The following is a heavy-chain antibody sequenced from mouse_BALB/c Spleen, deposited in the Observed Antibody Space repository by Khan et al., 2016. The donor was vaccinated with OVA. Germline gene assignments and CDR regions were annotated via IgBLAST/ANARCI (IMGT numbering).Heavy chain of an antibody. Sequence: LVKTGASVKISCKASGYSFTGYYMHWVKQSHGQSLEWIGYISCYNGATSYNQKFKGKATFTVDTSSSTAYMQLNSLTSEDSAVYYCARGDYYGSSSFAYWGQGTLVTVSA. CDR2: ISCYNGAT. J-gene: IGHJ3*01. D-gene: IGHD1-1*01. CDR3: ARGDYYGSSSFAY. V-gene: IGHV1S34*01. CDR1: GYSFTGYY.